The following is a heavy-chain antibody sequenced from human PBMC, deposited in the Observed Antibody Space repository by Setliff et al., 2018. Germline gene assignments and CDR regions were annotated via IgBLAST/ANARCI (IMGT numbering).Heavy chain of an antibody. J-gene: IGHJ4*02. CDR2: INHSGST. CDR3: ARGRNVAARLLDS. V-gene: IGHV4-34*01. CDR1: GGSFSDYY. D-gene: IGHD6-6*01. Sequence: SETLSLTCAAHGGSFSDYYWTWIRQPPGKGLEWIGEINHSGSTKYSPSLESRVTMSVDPFKNQFSLKVTSVTAADTAVYYCARGRNVAARLLDSWGRGTLVTVSS.